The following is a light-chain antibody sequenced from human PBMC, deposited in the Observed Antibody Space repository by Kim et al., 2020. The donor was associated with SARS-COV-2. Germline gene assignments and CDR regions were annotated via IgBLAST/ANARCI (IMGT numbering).Light chain of an antibody. CDR2: GAS. CDR3: QQYSAMWT. Sequence: SVSPGERATPAGRASQSISRNLAWYQHKPGQAPRLLIHGASTRATGIPARFSGSGSGTEFTLTSSSLQSEDFAVYYCQQYSAMWTFGQGTKVDIK. J-gene: IGKJ1*01. V-gene: IGKV3-15*01. CDR1: QSISRN.